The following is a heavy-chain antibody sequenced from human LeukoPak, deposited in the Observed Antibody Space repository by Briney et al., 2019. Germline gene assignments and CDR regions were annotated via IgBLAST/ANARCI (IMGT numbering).Heavy chain of an antibody. CDR2: ISSSSSSYI. Sequence: GGSLRLSCAASGFTFSSYSMNWVRQAPGKGLEWVSSISSSSSSYIYYADSVKGRFTISRDNAKNSLYLQMNSLRAEDTAVYYCARDTRRDTLYYDILTGWTGYYYYYMDVWGKGTTVTISS. V-gene: IGHV3-21*01. CDR3: ARDTRRDTLYYDILTGWTGYYYYYMDV. J-gene: IGHJ6*03. CDR1: GFTFSSYS. D-gene: IGHD3-9*01.